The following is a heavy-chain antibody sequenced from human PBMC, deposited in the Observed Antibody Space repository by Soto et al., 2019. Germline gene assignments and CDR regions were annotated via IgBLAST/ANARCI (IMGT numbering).Heavy chain of an antibody. Sequence: SETLSLTCDVSGDSITSGYYCGFMRQPPGKGLEWMGSFYHTGSTYYNPSLKSRVTISVDTSTNQFSLKLTSVTAADTAVYYCARGGPYSSSLYYFDYWGQGTLVTVSS. CDR1: GDSITSGYY. J-gene: IGHJ4*02. D-gene: IGHD6-13*01. CDR2: FYHTGST. CDR3: ARGGPYSSSLYYFDY. V-gene: IGHV4-38-2*01.